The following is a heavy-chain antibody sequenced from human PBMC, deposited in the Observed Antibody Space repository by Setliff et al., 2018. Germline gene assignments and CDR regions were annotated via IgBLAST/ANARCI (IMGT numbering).Heavy chain of an antibody. D-gene: IGHD3-3*01. Sequence: SETLSLTCAVSGYSISSGYYWGWIRQPPGKGLEWIGSIYHSGSTYYNPPLKSRVTISVDTSKNQFSLKLSSVTAADTAVYYCARASWYYDFWSGSEGSGWFDPWGQGTRVTVSS. V-gene: IGHV4-38-2*01. J-gene: IGHJ5*02. CDR3: ARASWYYDFWSGSEGSGWFDP. CDR1: GYSISSGYY. CDR2: IYHSGST.